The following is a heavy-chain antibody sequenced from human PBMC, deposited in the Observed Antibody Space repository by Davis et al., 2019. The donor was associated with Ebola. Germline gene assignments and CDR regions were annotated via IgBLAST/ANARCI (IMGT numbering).Heavy chain of an antibody. CDR2: IIPILGIA. Sequence: AASVKVSCKASGGTFSSYTISWVRQAPGQGLEWMGRIIPILGIANYAQKFQGRVTITADKSTSTAYMELSRLRSDDTAVYYCASDIVVVPAAKISDYWGQGTLVTVSS. CDR3: ASDIVVVPAAKISDY. J-gene: IGHJ4*02. D-gene: IGHD2-2*01. CDR1: GGTFSSYT. V-gene: IGHV1-69*02.